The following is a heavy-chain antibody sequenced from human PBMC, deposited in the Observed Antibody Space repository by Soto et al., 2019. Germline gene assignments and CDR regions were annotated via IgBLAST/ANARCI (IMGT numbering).Heavy chain of an antibody. J-gene: IGHJ4*02. Sequence: EVQLLESGGGLIQPGGSLRLSCVASGFTFSSYAMSWVRQAPGKGLEWVSTMSGSGGSTYYADSVKGRFAISRDNSKNTLYLQMNSLRAEDTATYYFVTGQQLYYWGQGTLVTVSS. CDR1: GFTFSSYA. V-gene: IGHV3-23*01. CDR2: MSGSGGST. CDR3: VTGQQLYY. D-gene: IGHD6-13*01.